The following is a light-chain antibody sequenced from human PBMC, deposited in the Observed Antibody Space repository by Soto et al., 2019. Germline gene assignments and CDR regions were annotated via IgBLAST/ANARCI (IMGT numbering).Light chain of an antibody. Sequence: EVVLTQSPATLSLSPGERATLSCRASQSVASELGLYQQKPGQAPRLVIVDASNRATGIPARFSGSGAGTEFTLSISSLQPEDFSVYYYQQRRNCPLTFGQGTRLEIK. CDR1: QSVASE. V-gene: IGKV3-11*01. CDR3: QQRRNCPLT. CDR2: DAS. J-gene: IGKJ5*01.